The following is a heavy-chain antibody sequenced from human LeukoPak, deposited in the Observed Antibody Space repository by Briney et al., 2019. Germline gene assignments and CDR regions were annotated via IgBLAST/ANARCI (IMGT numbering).Heavy chain of an antibody. V-gene: IGHV4-38-2*02. CDR2: SDHSGST. CDR1: GYSISSGYY. Sequence: SETLSLTCTVSGYSISSGYYWGWIRQPAGKGLEWIGESDHSGSTNYNPSLKSRVTISVDTSKTQFSLKLSSVTAADTAVYYCARKSSGWYKIPYNWFDPWGQGTLVTVSS. CDR3: ARKSSGWYKIPYNWFDP. D-gene: IGHD6-19*01. J-gene: IGHJ5*02.